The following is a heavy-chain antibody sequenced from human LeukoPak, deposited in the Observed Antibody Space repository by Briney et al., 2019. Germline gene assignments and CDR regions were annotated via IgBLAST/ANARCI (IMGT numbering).Heavy chain of an antibody. CDR3: ARDYYFASGTPHAFDM. CDR1: GFTFSSYN. V-gene: IGHV3-21*01. J-gene: IGHJ3*02. Sequence: GGSLRLSCAASGFTFSSYNMNWVRQAPGKGLEWVGSINSIGTYMFSPDSVKGRFTIFRDTARNSLYLQMSSLRAEDTAVYYCARDYYFASGTPHAFDMWGEGTMVTVPS. D-gene: IGHD3-10*01. CDR2: INSIGTYM.